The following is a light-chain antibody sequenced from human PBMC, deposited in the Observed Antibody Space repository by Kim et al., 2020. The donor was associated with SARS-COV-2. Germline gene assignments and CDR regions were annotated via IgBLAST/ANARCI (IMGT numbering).Light chain of an antibody. V-gene: IGKV1-27*01. CDR1: QVITNS. Sequence: VSVRDSVTITCRASQVITNSLAWYQQKPGKVPQLLIYAASALQSGVPSRFSGSGSGTDFTLTISSLQPEDVATYYCQKYNRAPWTFGQGTKVDIK. CDR3: QKYNRAPWT. CDR2: AAS. J-gene: IGKJ1*01.